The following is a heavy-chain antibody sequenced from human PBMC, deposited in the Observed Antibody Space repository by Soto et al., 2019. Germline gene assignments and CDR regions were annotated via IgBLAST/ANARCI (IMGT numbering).Heavy chain of an antibody. D-gene: IGHD3-3*01. V-gene: IGHV4-34*01. CDR2: INHSGST. J-gene: IGHJ4*02. Sequence: WETLSLTCAVYGGSFSGYYWSWIRQPPGKGLEWIGEINHSGSTNYNPSLKSRVTISVDTSKNQFSLKLSSVTAADTAVYYCARGWGYDFWSGYYLWDYWGQGTLVTVSS. CDR1: GGSFSGYY. CDR3: ARGWGYDFWSGYYLWDY.